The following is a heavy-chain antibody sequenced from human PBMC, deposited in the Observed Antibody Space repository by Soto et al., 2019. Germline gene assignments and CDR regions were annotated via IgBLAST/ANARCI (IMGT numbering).Heavy chain of an antibody. CDR2: INHSGST. Sequence: QVQLQQWGAGLLKPSETLSLTCAVYGGSFSGYYWSWIRQPPGKGLEWIGEINHSGSTNYNPSLKSRVTISVDTYKNQFSLKPSSVTAADTAVYYCARGPDHSSSWYDWFDPWGQGTLVTVSS. CDR3: ARGPDHSSSWYDWFDP. V-gene: IGHV4-34*01. D-gene: IGHD6-13*01. J-gene: IGHJ5*02. CDR1: GGSFSGYY.